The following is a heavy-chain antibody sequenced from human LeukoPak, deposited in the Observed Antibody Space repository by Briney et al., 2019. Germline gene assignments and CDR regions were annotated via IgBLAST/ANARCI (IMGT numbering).Heavy chain of an antibody. CDR3: AKDGEWLRFGGHDY. V-gene: IGHV3-23*01. J-gene: IGHJ4*02. Sequence: AGGSLRLSCAASGFTFSSYAMSWVRQAPGKGLEWVAAISGSGGSTYYADSVKGRFTISRDNSKNTLYLQMNSLRAEDTAVYYCAKDGEWLRFGGHDYWGQGTLVTVSS. D-gene: IGHD5-12*01. CDR1: GFTFSSYA. CDR2: ISGSGGST.